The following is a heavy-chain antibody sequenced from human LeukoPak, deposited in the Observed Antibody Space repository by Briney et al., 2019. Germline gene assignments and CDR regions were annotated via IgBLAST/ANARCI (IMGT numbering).Heavy chain of an antibody. J-gene: IGHJ6*03. Sequence: GGSLRLSCAASGFTFSSYWMHWVRQAPGKGLVWVSRINSDGSSTSYADSVKGRFTISRDNAKNTLYLQMNSLRAEDTAVYYCAGETLYDYYYMDVWGKGTTVTVSS. CDR2: INSDGSST. V-gene: IGHV3-74*01. CDR3: AGETLYDYYYMDV. CDR1: GFTFSSYW.